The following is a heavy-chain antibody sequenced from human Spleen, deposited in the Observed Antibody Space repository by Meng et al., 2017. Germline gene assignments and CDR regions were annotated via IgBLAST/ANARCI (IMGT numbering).Heavy chain of an antibody. J-gene: IGHJ4*02. Sequence: GESLKISCAASGFTFSSYAMSWVRQAPGKGLEWVSAISGSGGSTYYADSVKGRFTISRDNSKNTLYLQMNSLRAEDTAVYYCAKDLLYYDSWGQGTLVTVSS. CDR3: AKDLLYYDS. CDR2: ISGSGGST. CDR1: GFTFSSYA. V-gene: IGHV3-23*01.